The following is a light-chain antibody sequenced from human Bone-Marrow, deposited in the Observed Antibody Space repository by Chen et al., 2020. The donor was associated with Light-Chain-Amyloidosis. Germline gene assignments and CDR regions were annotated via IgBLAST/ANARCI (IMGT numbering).Light chain of an antibody. CDR3: QGEDRSGTKEGM. J-gene: IGLJ3*02. Sequence: SSDLTQPPSVSVSPGQTARITCSGDDLPTKYAYWYQQKPGQAPVLGIHRDTERPSGISERCSGSSVGTTDTLTISGVQGEDEADDDCQGEDRSGTKEGMFGGGAKLTVL. V-gene: IGLV3-25*03. CDR2: RDT. CDR1: DLPTKY.